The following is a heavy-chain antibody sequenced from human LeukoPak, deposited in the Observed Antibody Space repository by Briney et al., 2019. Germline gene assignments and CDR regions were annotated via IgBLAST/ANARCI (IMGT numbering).Heavy chain of an antibody. CDR2: IYSGGST. CDR3: ARDPPLQGMDV. CDR1: GFTVSSNY. V-gene: IGHV3-66*01. Sequence: GGSLRLSCAASGFTVSSNYMSWVRQAPGKGLVWVSVIYSGGSTYYADSVKGRFTISRDNSKNTLYLQMNSLRAEDTAVYYCARDPPLQGMDVWGQGTTVTVSS. J-gene: IGHJ6*02.